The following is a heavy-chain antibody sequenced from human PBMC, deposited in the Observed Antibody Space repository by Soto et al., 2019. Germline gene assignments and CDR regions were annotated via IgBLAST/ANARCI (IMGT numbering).Heavy chain of an antibody. CDR3: GRLEGLATISYYFEY. Sequence: ETLSLTSTLSRTSVSSSSNYCGRIRQPLGKGLEWIGSVYCSGSSCYSASLESRVTIFVERSKNRFSLMLMCLSAADSAVYCCGRLEGLATISYYFEYWGQGALVTVSS. CDR2: VYCSGSS. J-gene: IGHJ4*02. D-gene: IGHD3-9*01. V-gene: IGHV4-39*01. CDR1: RTSVSSSSNY.